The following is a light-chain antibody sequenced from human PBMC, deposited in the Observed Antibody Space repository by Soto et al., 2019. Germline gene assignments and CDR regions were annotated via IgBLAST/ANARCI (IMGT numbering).Light chain of an antibody. CDR1: SSNIGSNY. J-gene: IGLJ2*01. V-gene: IGLV1-47*01. CDR2: RNN. Sequence: QSVLTQPPAASGTPGQRVTISCSGSSSNIGSNYVFWYQHLPGTAPKLLIYRNNQRPSGVPDRFSGSKSGTSASLAISGLRSDDDSEYYCAAWDYSLSGVVFGGGTKLTVL. CDR3: AAWDYSLSGVV.